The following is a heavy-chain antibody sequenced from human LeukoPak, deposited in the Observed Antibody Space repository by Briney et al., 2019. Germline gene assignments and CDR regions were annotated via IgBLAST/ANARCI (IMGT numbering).Heavy chain of an antibody. V-gene: IGHV1-69*05. Sequence: SVKVSCKASGGTFSSYAISWVRQAPGQGLEWMGRIIPIFGTANYAQKFQGRVTITTDESTSTAYMELSSQRSEDTAVYYCARGSYGDYYFDYWGQGTLVTVSS. CDR3: ARGSYGDYYFDY. J-gene: IGHJ4*02. CDR1: GGTFSSYA. D-gene: IGHD4-17*01. CDR2: IIPIFGTA.